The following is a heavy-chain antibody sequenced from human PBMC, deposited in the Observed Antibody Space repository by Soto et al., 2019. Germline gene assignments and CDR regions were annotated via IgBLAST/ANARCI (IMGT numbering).Heavy chain of an antibody. Sequence: EVQLVESGGGLVQPGGSLRLSCVVSGFTLGAYSMNWVRQAPGKGLEWVSYISDSGSRMYYADSVKGRFTISRDRARNSLFLQMNSLRAEDTAVYYCAPQGVGATGYLYWGQGTLVTFSS. CDR2: ISDSGSRM. J-gene: IGHJ4*02. V-gene: IGHV3-48*01. CDR1: GFTLGAYS. CDR3: APQGVGATGYLY. D-gene: IGHD1-26*01.